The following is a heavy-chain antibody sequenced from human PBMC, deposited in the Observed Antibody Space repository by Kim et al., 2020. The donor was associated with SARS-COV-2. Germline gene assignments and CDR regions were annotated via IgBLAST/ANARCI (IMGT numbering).Heavy chain of an antibody. CDR3: AKLSHCCGTTSCTNWIAP. CDR1: GGSISNSRHY. J-gene: IGHJ5*02. D-gene: IGHD2-15*01. Sequence: SETLSLTCTVTGGSISNSRHYWGWIRQPPGKGLEWIGSIYDTGSTDYNPSLHNRVTISVDTSKSQFSLKLTSVTAADTAIYYCAKLSHCCGTTSCTNWIAPWGQGTLVTVSS. V-gene: IGHV4-39*01. CDR2: IYDTGST.